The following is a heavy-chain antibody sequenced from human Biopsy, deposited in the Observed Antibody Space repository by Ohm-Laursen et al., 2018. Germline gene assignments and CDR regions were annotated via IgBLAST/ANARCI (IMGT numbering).Heavy chain of an antibody. V-gene: IGHV2-70*04. D-gene: IGHD1-26*01. CDR3: ARASASQYYGVDV. Sequence: TQTLTLTYTFSGFSFTTVGMRVTWIRQAPGKALEWLAHIDWAGDTRYSASLKTRLSISKDTFKDQVVLTMTDIDPVDTATYYCARASASQYYGVDVWGQGTSVTVSS. CDR2: IDWAGDT. CDR1: GFSFTTVGMR. J-gene: IGHJ6*02.